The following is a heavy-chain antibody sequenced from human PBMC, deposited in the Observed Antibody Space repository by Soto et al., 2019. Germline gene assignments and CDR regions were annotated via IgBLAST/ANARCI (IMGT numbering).Heavy chain of an antibody. D-gene: IGHD5-12*01. CDR1: GFTFSSYW. CDR3: ARIWATILGPFDY. Sequence: GGSLRLSCAASGFTFSSYWMSWVRQAPGKGLEWVANIKQDGSEKYYVDSVKGRFTISRDNAKNSLYLQMNSLRAEDTAVYYCARIWATILGPFDYWGQGTLVTVSS. CDR2: IKQDGSEK. J-gene: IGHJ4*02. V-gene: IGHV3-7*05.